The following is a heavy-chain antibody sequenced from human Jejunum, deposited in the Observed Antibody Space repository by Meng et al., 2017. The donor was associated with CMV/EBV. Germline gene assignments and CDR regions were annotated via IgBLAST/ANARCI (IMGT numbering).Heavy chain of an antibody. CDR2: IYPDDSDS. CDR1: GSTFSDSG. V-gene: IGHV5-51*01. D-gene: IGHD3-10*01. J-gene: IGHJ4*02. Sequence: GSGSTFSDSGIGWVRQMPGKGLEWMGIIYPDDSDSRYNPSFQGQVTISADKSITTAYLQWSSLKASDTGMYYCVRRAGSLYYFDFWGPGTLVTVSS. CDR3: VRRAGSLYYFDF.